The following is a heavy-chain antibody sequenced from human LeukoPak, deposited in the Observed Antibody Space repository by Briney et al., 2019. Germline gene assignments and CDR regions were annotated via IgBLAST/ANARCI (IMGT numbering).Heavy chain of an antibody. CDR1: GYTFTSYG. Sequence: ASVKVSCKASGYTFTSYGISWVRQTPGQGLEWVGWISAYNGNTNYAQKLQGRVTMTTDTSTSTAYMELRSLRSDDTAVYYCAREMTTVTRGVYGYWGQGTLVTVSS. D-gene: IGHD4-17*01. CDR2: ISAYNGNT. J-gene: IGHJ4*02. CDR3: AREMTTVTRGVYGY. V-gene: IGHV1-18*04.